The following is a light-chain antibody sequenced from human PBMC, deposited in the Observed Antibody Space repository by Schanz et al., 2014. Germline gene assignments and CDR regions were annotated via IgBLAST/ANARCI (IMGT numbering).Light chain of an antibody. CDR2: GSN. CDR1: RSNIGAPYE. J-gene: IGLJ3*02. CDR3: QSYDNSLRAVV. Sequence: QSVLTQPPSVSGAPGQTVTISCTGSRSNIGAPYEVYWYQQSPGGAPKVVILGSNRRSSEVPDRFSASTSGTSASLAITGLQADDEADYYCQSYDNSLRAVVFGGGTKVTVL. V-gene: IGLV1-40*01.